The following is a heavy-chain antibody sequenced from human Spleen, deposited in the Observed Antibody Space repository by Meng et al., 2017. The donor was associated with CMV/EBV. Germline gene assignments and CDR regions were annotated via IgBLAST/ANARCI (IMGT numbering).Heavy chain of an antibody. CDR3: ASLGQLTYFDF. J-gene: IGHJ4*02. V-gene: IGHV4-39*07. Sequence: SETLSLTCTVSGGSISSSYYWGWIRQAPGKGLEWIGSIYYSGSTYYNPSLKSRVTISLDTSKNQFSLKLSSVTAADTAVYYCASLGQLTYFDFWGQGTLVTVSS. CDR2: IYYSGST. CDR1: GGSISSSYY. D-gene: IGHD2-2*01.